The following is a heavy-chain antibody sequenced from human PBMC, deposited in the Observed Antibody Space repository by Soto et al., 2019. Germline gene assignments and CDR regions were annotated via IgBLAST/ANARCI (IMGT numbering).Heavy chain of an antibody. D-gene: IGHD6-13*01. V-gene: IGHV3-30*18. CDR2: ISYDGSNK. Sequence: GSLRLSCAASGFTFSSYGMHWVRQAPGKGLEWVAVISYDGSNKYYADSVKGRFTISRDNSKNTLYLQMNSLRAEDTAVYYCAKILAAAGNDVAPFDYWGQGTLVTVSS. CDR1: GFTFSSYG. J-gene: IGHJ4*02. CDR3: AKILAAAGNDVAPFDY.